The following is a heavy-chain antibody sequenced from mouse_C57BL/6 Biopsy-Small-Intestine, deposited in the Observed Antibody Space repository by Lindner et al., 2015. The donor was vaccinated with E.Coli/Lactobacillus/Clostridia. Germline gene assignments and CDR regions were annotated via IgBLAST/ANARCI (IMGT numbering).Heavy chain of an antibody. CDR3: ARGVYYDYGYYYAMDY. V-gene: IGHV1-82*01. Sequence: VQLQESGAELMKPGASVKISCKASGYAFSSSWMNWVKQRPGKGLEWIGRIYPGDGDTNYNGKFKGKATLTADKSSSTAYMQLSSLTSEDSAVYFCARGVYYDYGYYYAMDYWGQGTSVTVSS. D-gene: IGHD2-4*01. J-gene: IGHJ4*01. CDR2: IYPGDGDT. CDR1: GYAFSSSW.